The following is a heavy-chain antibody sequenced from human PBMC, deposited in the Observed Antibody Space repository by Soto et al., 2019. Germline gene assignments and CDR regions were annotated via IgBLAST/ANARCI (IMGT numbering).Heavy chain of an antibody. CDR1: GGSISSYY. V-gene: IGHV4-59*08. D-gene: IGHD2-8*01. Sequence: ETLSLTCTVSGGSISSYYWSWIRQPPGKGLEWIGYIYYSGSTNYNPSLKSRVTISVDTSKNQFSLKLSSVTAADTAVYYCARRFGYCTNGVCYHYFDYWGQGTLVTVSS. J-gene: IGHJ4*02. CDR2: IYYSGST. CDR3: ARRFGYCTNGVCYHYFDY.